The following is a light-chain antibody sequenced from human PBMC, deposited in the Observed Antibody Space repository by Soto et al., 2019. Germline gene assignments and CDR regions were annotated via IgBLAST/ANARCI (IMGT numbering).Light chain of an antibody. CDR3: SSHGGGNNWGV. CDR2: EVS. CDR1: SSDIGGYNY. V-gene: IGLV2-8*01. J-gene: IGLJ3*02. Sequence: QSVLTQPASVSGSPGQSITISCTGTSSDIGGYNYVSWYQQHPSKAPQLMIYEVSNRPSGVPDRFSGSKSGNTASLTVSGLQAEDEADYFCSSHGGGNNWGVFGGGTKLTVL.